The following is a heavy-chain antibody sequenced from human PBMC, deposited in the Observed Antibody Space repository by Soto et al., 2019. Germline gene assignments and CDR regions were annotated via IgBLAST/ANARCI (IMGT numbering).Heavy chain of an antibody. CDR3: ARDVSDYGGNVGYFDY. CDR1: EFTVSSNY. D-gene: IGHD4-17*01. CDR2: IYSGGST. J-gene: IGHJ4*02. Sequence: GGSLRLSCAASEFTVSSNYMSWVRQAPGKGLEWVSVIYSGGSTYYADSVKGRFTISRDNSKNTLYLQMNSLRAEDTAVYYCARDVSDYGGNVGYFDYWGQGTLVTVSS. V-gene: IGHV3-66*01.